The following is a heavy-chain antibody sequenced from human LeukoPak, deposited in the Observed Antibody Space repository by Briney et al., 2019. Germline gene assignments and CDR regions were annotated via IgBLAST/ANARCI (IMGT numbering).Heavy chain of an antibody. D-gene: IGHD2-15*01. CDR1: GGSISSSGYY. CDR2: IYYGGST. J-gene: IGHJ4*02. Sequence: PSESLSLTCTVSGGSISSSGYYWGWIRQPPGKGLEWIGSIYYGGSTYYNPSLKSRVTISVDTSKNQFSLKLSSVTAADTAMYYCARKYCSGGDCYSNYWGQGTLVTV. CDR3: ARKYCSGGDCYSNY. V-gene: IGHV4-39*01.